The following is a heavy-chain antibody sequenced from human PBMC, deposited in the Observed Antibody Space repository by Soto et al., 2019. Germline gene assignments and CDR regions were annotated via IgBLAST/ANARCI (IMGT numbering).Heavy chain of an antibody. J-gene: IGHJ6*02. D-gene: IGHD4-17*01. CDR3: ARGRARYYGGNGGRYYYGMDV. CDR1: GGSFIGYY. Sequence: SETLSLTCAVYGGSFIGYYCIFIRHPPFKWLEWIVEINHSGSTNYNPSLKSRVTISVDTSKNQFSLKLSSVTAADTAVYYCARGRARYYGGNGGRYYYGMDVWGQGTTVTVSS. CDR2: INHSGST. V-gene: IGHV4-34*01.